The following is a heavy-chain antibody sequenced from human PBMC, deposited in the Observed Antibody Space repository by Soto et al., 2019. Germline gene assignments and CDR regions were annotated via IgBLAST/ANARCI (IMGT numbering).Heavy chain of an antibody. V-gene: IGHV3-33*01. CDR1: GFTFSDYG. CDR2: IWGAGSNK. Sequence: QVQLVESGGGVVQPGRSLRLSCVGSGFTFSDYGMHWVRQAPGKGLEWVAVIWGAGSNKYLADSVKCRFNTHRDNSKNWLYLEMTGLGGGENAVYCCASDPDHWGQGTLVTVLS. CDR3: ASDPDH. J-gene: IGHJ4*02.